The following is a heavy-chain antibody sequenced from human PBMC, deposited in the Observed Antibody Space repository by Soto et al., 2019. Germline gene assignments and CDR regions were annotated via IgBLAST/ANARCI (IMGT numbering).Heavy chain of an antibody. CDR1: GYTFTSYD. D-gene: IGHD3-9*01. CDR3: ARGDYDILTGTSFGNWFDP. Sequence: ASVKVSCKASGYTFTSYDINWVRQATGQGLEWMGWMNPNSGNTGYAQKFQGRVTMTRNTSISTAYMELSSLRSEDTAVYYCARGDYDILTGTSFGNWFDPWGQGTLVTVSS. J-gene: IGHJ5*02. CDR2: MNPNSGNT. V-gene: IGHV1-8*01.